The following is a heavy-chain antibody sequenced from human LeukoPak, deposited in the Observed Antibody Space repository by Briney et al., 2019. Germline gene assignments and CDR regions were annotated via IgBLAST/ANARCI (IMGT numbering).Heavy chain of an antibody. CDR2: IRNKAYGGTT. Sequence: GRSLRLSCTASGFTFGDYAMSWFRQPPGTGLAWVGFIRNKAYGGTTEYAASVKGRFTISRDDSKSIAYLQMNSLKTEDTADYYCTRGRTSLYYFDYWGQGTLVTVSS. D-gene: IGHD1-7*01. CDR3: TRGRTSLYYFDY. J-gene: IGHJ4*02. V-gene: IGHV3-49*03. CDR1: GFTFGDYA.